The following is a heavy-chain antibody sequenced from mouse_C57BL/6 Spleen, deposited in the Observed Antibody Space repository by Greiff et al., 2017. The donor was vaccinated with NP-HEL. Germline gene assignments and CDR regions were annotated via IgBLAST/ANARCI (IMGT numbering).Heavy chain of an antibody. J-gene: IGHJ4*01. V-gene: IGHV1-64*01. Sequence: VQLQQSGAELVKPGASVKLSCKASGYTFTSYWMHWVKQRPGQGLEWIGMIHPNSGSTNYNEKFKSKATLTVDKSSSTAYMQLSSLTSEDSAVYYCAKSQGRVAYAMDCWGQGASVTVST. CDR1: GYTFTSYW. CDR2: IHPNSGST. CDR3: AKSQGRVAYAMDC.